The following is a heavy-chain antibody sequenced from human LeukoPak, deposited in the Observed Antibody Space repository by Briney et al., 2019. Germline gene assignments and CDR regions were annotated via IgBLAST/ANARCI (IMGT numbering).Heavy chain of an antibody. D-gene: IGHD1-7*01. Sequence: GGSLRLSCAASGFTFSGSAMHWVRQASGKGLEWVGRIRSKANSYATAYAASVKGRFTISRDDSKNTAYLQMNSLKTEDTAVYYCTRQLELLSDYYYYYMDVWGKGTTVTVSS. CDR3: TRQLELLSDYYYYYMDV. CDR2: IRSKANSYAT. J-gene: IGHJ6*03. CDR1: GFTFSGSA. V-gene: IGHV3-73*01.